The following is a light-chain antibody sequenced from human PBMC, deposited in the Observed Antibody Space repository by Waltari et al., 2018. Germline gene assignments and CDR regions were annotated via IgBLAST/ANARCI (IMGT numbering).Light chain of an antibody. CDR1: QSVSSSY. CDR2: GAS. J-gene: IGKJ2*01. Sequence: EIVLTQSPGTLSLSPGERATLSCRASQSVSSSYLAWYQQKPGQAPRPLIYGASSRATGIPDRFSGSGSGTDFTLTISRLEPEDFAVYYCQQYGSSPRMYTFGQGTKLEI. CDR3: QQYGSSPRMYT. V-gene: IGKV3-20*01.